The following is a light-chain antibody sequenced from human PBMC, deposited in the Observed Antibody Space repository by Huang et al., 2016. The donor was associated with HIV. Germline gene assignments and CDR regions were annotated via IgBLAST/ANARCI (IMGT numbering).Light chain of an antibody. CDR1: QSISSY. J-gene: IGKJ1*01. V-gene: IGKV1-39*01. Sequence: DIQMTQSPSSLSASVGDRVTITCRASQSISSYLNWYQLKPVKAPKLLIYATAKLQSGVPSRFSGRGSGTDFTLTIRSRQPEDFATYYCQQSYSTPRTFGQGTKVEIK. CDR3: QQSYSTPRT. CDR2: ATA.